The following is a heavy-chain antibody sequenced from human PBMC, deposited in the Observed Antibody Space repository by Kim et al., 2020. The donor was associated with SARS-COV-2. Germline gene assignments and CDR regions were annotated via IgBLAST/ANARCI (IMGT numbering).Heavy chain of an antibody. D-gene: IGHD1-26*01. V-gene: IGHV1-46*01. J-gene: IGHJ6*02. CDR3: ARDLSGYYYYGMDV. Sequence: AQKFRGRVTMTRDTSTSTVYMGLSSLRSEDTAVYYCARDLSGYYYYGMDVWGQGTTVTVSS.